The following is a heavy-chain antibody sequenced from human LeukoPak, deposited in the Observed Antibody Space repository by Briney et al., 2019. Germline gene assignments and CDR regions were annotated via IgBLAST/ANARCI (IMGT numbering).Heavy chain of an antibody. CDR1: GFTFSSYW. J-gene: IGHJ4*02. V-gene: IGHV3-74*01. CDR2: INDDGSAT. Sequence: QAGGSLRLSCAASGFTFSSYWMHWVRQVPGKGLVWVSRINDDGSATLYADSVKGRFTISRDNAKNTLFLQINSLRAEDTAVYYCAREILAPGKTHDYWGQGTLVTVSS. CDR3: AREILAPGKTHDY.